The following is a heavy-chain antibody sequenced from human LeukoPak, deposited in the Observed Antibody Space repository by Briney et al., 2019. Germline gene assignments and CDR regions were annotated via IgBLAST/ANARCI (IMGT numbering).Heavy chain of an antibody. J-gene: IGHJ4*02. CDR3: ARVGLELWFDY. D-gene: IGHD1-7*01. Sequence: SETLSLTCAVYGGSFSGYYWSWIRQPPGKGLEWIGEINHSGSTNYNPSLKSRVTISVDTSKNQFSLKLSSVTAADTAVYYCARVGLELWFDYWGQGTLVTVSS. CDR2: INHSGST. V-gene: IGHV4-34*01. CDR1: GGSFSGYY.